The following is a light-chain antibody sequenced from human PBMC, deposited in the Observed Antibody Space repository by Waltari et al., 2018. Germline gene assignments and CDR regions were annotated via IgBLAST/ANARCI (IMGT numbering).Light chain of an antibody. CDR3: QQYYSTPRT. V-gene: IGKV4-1*01. CDR1: QSVLYSSNNKNY. CDR2: WAS. Sequence: DIVMTQSPDSLAVSLGERANINCKSSQSVLYSSNNKNYLAWYQQRPGQPPKLLIYWASTRESGVPDRFSGSGSGTDFTLTISSLQAEDVAVYYCQQYYSTPRTFGQGTKVEIE. J-gene: IGKJ1*01.